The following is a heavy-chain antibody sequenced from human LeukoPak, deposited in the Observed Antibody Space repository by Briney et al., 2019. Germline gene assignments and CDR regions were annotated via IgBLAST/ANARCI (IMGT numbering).Heavy chain of an antibody. J-gene: IGHJ6*02. V-gene: IGHV1-69*04. CDR2: IIPILGIA. CDR3: ARQSYYDSSGYYYPSSYGMDV. D-gene: IGHD3-22*01. Sequence: ASVKVSCKASGGTFSSYAISWVRQAPGQGLEWMGRIIPILGIANYAQKFQGRVTITADKSTSTAYMELSSLRSEDTAVYYCARQSYYDSSGYYYPSSYGMDVWGRGTTVTVSS. CDR1: GGTFSSYA.